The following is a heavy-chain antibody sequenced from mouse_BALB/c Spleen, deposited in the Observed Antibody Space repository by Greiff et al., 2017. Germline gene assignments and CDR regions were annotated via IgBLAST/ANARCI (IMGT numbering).Heavy chain of an antibody. J-gene: IGHJ4*01. CDR3: ARSRFTTVVADAMDY. CDR2: IDPSDSET. V-gene: IGHV1S126*01. CDR1: GYSFTSYW. D-gene: IGHD1-1*01. Sequence: VQLQQSGPQLVRPGASVKISCKASGYSFTSYWMHWVKQRPGQGLEWIGMIDPSDSETRLNQKFKDKATLTVDKSSSTAYMQLSSPTSEDSAVYYCARSRFTTVVADAMDYWGQGTSVTVSS.